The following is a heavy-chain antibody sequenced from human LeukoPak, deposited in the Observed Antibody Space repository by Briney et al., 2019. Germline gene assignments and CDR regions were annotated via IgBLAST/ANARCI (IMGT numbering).Heavy chain of an antibody. J-gene: IGHJ4*02. D-gene: IGHD5-12*01. V-gene: IGHV5-10-1*01. CDR3: ARSYSGYDSYDY. Sequence: KTGESLKISCKGSRYSFTSYWISWVRQMPGKGLEWMGRIDPSDSYTNYSPSFQGHVTISADKSISTAYLQWSSLKASDTAMYYCARSYSGYDSYDYWGQGTLVTVSS. CDR2: IDPSDSYT. CDR1: RYSFTSYW.